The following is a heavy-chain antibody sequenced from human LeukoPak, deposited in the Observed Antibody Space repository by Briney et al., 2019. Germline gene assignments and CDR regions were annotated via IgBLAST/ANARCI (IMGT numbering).Heavy chain of an antibody. CDR2: INAGNGNT. CDR1: GYTFTSYA. D-gene: IGHD1-7*01. Sequence: ASVKVSCKASGYTFTSYAMHWVRQAPGQRLEWMGWINAGNGNTKYSQKFQGRVTMTRDTSTSTVYMELSSLRSEDTAVYYCARESFRDDWNYGHFDYWGQGTLVTVSS. V-gene: IGHV1-3*01. CDR3: ARESFRDDWNYGHFDY. J-gene: IGHJ4*02.